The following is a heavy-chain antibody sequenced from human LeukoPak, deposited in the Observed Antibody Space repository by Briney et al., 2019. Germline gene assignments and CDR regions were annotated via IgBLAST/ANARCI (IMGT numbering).Heavy chain of an antibody. CDR3: ARTRYYYNSRSYGAPYYFDY. V-gene: IGHV4-39*01. CDR1: GGSISSNSYH. J-gene: IGHJ4*02. Sequence: SETLSLTCAVSGGSISSNSYHWGWIRQPPGKGLEWIGSIYYSGSTYYNPSLKSRVTISVDTSKNQFSLKLSSVTAADTAVYYCARTRYYYNSRSYGAPYYFDYWGQGTLVTVSS. CDR2: IYYSGST. D-gene: IGHD3-10*01.